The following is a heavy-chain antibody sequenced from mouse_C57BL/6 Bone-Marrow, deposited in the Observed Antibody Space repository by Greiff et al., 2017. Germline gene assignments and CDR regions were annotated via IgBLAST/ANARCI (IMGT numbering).Heavy chain of an antibody. D-gene: IGHD1-1*01. CDR3: ARGGDSSFYFDY. Sequence: VKLMESGAELMKPGASVKLSCKATGYTFTGYWIEWVKQRPGRGLEWIGRVLPGSGSTNYNEKFKGKATFTADKSSSTAYMQLRSLTTEDSAIYYCARGGDSSFYFDYWGQGTTLTVSS. J-gene: IGHJ2*01. V-gene: IGHV1-9*01. CDR1: GYTFTGYW. CDR2: VLPGSGST.